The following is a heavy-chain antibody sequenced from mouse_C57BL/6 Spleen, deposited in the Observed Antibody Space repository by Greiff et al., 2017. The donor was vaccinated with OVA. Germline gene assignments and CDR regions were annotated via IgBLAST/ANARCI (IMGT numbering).Heavy chain of an antibody. CDR1: GYTFTSYW. J-gene: IGHJ1*03. CDR3: ARRYGSSYRYFDG. Sequence: QVQLQQPGAELVRPGSSVKLSCKASGYTFTSYWMHWVKQRPIQGLEWIGNIDPSDSETHYNQKFKDKATLTVDKSSSTAYMQLSSLTSEDSAVYYCARRYGSSYRYFDGWGTGTTVTVSS. CDR2: IDPSDSET. V-gene: IGHV1-52*01. D-gene: IGHD1-1*01.